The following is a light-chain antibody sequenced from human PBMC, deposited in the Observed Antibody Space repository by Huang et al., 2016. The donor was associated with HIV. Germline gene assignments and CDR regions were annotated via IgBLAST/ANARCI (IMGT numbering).Light chain of an antibody. CDR2: AAS. CDR1: QDIANF. CDR3: QRYDSAPRA. V-gene: IGKV1-27*01. Sequence: DIQMTQSPASLSASTGVRVTLTCRASQDIANFVAWFQQKPGKVPILLIYAASVLQSGVPSRFTGRGSGTDFSLTITNFQAEDVATYYCQRYDSAPRAFGQGTKVDLK. J-gene: IGKJ1*01.